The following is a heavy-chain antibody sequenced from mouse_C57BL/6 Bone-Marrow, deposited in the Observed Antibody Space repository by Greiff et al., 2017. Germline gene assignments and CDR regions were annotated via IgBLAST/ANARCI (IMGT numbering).Heavy chain of an antibody. V-gene: IGHV1-64*01. D-gene: IGHD1-1*01. J-gene: IGHJ2*01. CDR3: ARSYYGSSYNY. CDR1: GYTFTSYW. CDR2: IHPNSGST. Sequence: VQLQQPGAELVKPGASVKLSCKASGYTFTSYWMHWVKQRPGQGLEWIGMIHPNSGSTNYNEKFKSKATLTVDKSSSTAYMQLSRLTSEDSAVYYCARSYYGSSYNYWGQGTTLTVSS.